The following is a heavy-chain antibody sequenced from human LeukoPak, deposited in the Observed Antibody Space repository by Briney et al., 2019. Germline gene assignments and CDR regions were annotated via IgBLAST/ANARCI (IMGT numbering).Heavy chain of an antibody. J-gene: IGHJ3*02. D-gene: IGHD3-9*01. CDR1: GYTLTELS. Sequence: RGASVKVSCKASGYTLTELSMHWVRQAPGKGLEWMGGFDPEDGETIYAQKFQGRVTMTEDTSTDTAYMELSSLRSEDTAVYHCATTLPPSYYDILTGWPYDAFDIWGQGTMVTVSS. CDR2: FDPEDGET. CDR3: ATTLPPSYYDILTGWPYDAFDI. V-gene: IGHV1-24*01.